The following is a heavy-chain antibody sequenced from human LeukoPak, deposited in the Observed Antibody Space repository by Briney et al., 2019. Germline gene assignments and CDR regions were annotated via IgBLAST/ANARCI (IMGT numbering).Heavy chain of an antibody. CDR1: GFSFSNFG. D-gene: IGHD6-13*01. J-gene: IGHJ4*02. CDR3: AKTRPLDSSSWSHGDY. CDR2: IRSDGKNK. Sequence: GGSLRLSCAASGFSFSNFGMHWVRQAPGKGLEWVSVIRSDGKNKFYADSVKGRFTISRDNSKNTLYLQMNSLRAEDTAVYYCAKTRPLDSSSWSHGDYWGQGTLVTVSS. V-gene: IGHV3-30*02.